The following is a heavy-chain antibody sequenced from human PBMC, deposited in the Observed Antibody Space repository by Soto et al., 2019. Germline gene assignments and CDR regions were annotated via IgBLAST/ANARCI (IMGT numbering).Heavy chain of an antibody. J-gene: IGHJ4*02. CDR3: VRESRGYSNGHFDY. CDR1: GFTFSGYG. D-gene: IGHD2-15*01. CDR2: ISYDGSNN. Sequence: GGSLRLSCAASGFTFSGYGFNWVRQAPGKGLEWVAVISYDGSNNYDAESVKGRFTISRDNSKNKLYLQMNSLRVEDTAVYYCVRESRGYSNGHFDYWGQGTLVTVSS. V-gene: IGHV3-30-3*01.